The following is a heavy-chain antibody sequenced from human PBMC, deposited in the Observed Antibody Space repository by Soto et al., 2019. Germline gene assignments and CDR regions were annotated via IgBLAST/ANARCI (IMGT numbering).Heavy chain of an antibody. Sequence: GGSLRLSCAASGFTFSSYVMHWVRQAPGKGLEWVAVIWYDGSKKYYADSVKGRFTISRENSKNTLYLQMNSLRAEDTAVYYCARSLRSSGRVPPLVDPWGQGTLLPVST. CDR1: GFTFSSYV. CDR3: ARSLRSSGRVPPLVDP. J-gene: IGHJ5*02. V-gene: IGHV3-33*01. D-gene: IGHD6-19*01. CDR2: IWYDGSKK.